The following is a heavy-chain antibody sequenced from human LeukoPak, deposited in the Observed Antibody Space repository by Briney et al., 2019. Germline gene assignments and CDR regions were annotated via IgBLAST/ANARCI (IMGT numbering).Heavy chain of an antibody. J-gene: IGHJ4*02. CDR3: ARARQQWLVLTPFDY. CDR2: INPSGGST. V-gene: IGHV1-46*01. D-gene: IGHD6-19*01. Sequence: ASVKISCKASGYTFTSYYMHWVRQAPGQGLEWMGIINPSGGSTSYAQKFQGRVTMSRDTSTSTVYMELSSLRSEDTAVYYCARARQQWLVLTPFDYWGQGTLVTVSS. CDR1: GYTFTSYY.